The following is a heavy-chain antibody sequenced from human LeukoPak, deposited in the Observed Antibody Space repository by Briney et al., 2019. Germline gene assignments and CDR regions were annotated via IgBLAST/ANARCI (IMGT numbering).Heavy chain of an antibody. D-gene: IGHD4-11*01. CDR3: ARGTVTTWGGFDP. Sequence: PSQTLSLTCAVSGGSLSSGGYSWSWLRQPPGRGLEGIGYIYHSGSTYYNPSLKSRVTISVDRSKNQFSLKLSSVTAADTAVYYCARGTVTTWGGFDPWGQGTLVTVSS. CDR1: GGSLSSGGYS. J-gene: IGHJ5*02. V-gene: IGHV4-30-2*01. CDR2: IYHSGST.